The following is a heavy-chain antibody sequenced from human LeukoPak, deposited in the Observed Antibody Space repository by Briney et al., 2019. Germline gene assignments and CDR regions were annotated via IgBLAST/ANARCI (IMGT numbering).Heavy chain of an antibody. CDR2: IYYTGIT. CDR3: AREYCSSTSCYRYFDY. D-gene: IGHD2-2*01. CDR1: GGSISTYY. J-gene: IGHJ4*02. Sequence: SETLSLTCTVSGGSISTYYWSWIRQPPGKGLEYIGYIYYTGITNYNPSLKSRVTISVDTSKNQFSLKLSSVTAADTAVYYCAREYCSSTSCYRYFDYWGQGTLVTVSS. V-gene: IGHV4-59*01.